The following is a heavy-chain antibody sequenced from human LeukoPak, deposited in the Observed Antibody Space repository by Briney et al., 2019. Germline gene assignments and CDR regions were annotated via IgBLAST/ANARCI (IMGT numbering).Heavy chain of an antibody. V-gene: IGHV4-59*10. J-gene: IGHJ4*02. CDR1: GGSFSGYY. CDR2: IYTSGST. CDR3: ASGADYYDSSGYFDY. Sequence: SETLSLTCAVYGGSFSGYYWSWIRQPAGKGLEWIGRIYTSGSTNYNPSLKSRVTMSVDTSKNQFSLKLSSVTAADTAVYYCASGADYYDSSGYFDYWGQGTLVTVSS. D-gene: IGHD3-22*01.